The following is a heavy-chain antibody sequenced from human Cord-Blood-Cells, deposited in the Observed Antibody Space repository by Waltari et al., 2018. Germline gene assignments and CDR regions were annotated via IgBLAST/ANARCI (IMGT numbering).Heavy chain of an antibody. V-gene: IGHV3-53*01. CDR3: ARGPFFRFGALDY. J-gene: IGHJ4*02. CDR2: IYSGGST. CDR1: EFTVSRDE. Sequence: EVQLVESGGGLIQPGGSLRLSCAASEFTVSRDEMSRVRQAPGKGLEWVSVIYSGGSTYYADSVKGRFIISRDNSNNTLYLQMNSLRAEDTAVYYCARGPFFRFGALDYWGQGTLVTVSS. D-gene: IGHD3-16*01.